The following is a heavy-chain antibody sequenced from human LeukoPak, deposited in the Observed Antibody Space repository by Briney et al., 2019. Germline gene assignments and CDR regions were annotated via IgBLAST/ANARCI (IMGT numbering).Heavy chain of an antibody. D-gene: IGHD3-9*01. Sequence: GASVKVSCKASGYTFTSYGISWVRQAPGQGLEWMGWISAYNGNTNYAQKLQGRVTMTTDTSTSTAYMELRSLRSDDTAVYYCARGGRYYDILTGYRPYYFDYWGQGTLVTVSS. J-gene: IGHJ4*02. V-gene: IGHV1-18*01. CDR1: GYTFTSYG. CDR2: ISAYNGNT. CDR3: ARGGRYYDILTGYRPYYFDY.